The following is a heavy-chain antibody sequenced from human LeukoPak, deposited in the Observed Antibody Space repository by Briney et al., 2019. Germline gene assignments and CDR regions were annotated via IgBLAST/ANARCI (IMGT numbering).Heavy chain of an antibody. Sequence: GGSLRLSCAASGFPFSSYAMSWVRPAPGEGLEGVSAISGSGGSTYYADSVKGRFTISRDNSKNTLYLQMNSLRAEDTAVYYCAMTQYQLAWAIAAAEYYFDYWGQGTLVTVSS. CDR2: ISGSGGST. D-gene: IGHD6-13*01. V-gene: IGHV3-23*01. J-gene: IGHJ4*02. CDR1: GFPFSSYA. CDR3: AMTQYQLAWAIAAAEYYFDY.